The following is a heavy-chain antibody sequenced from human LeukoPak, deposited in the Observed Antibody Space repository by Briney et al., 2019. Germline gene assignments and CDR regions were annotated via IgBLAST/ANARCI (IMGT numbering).Heavy chain of an antibody. J-gene: IGHJ2*01. CDR2: IVVGSGNT. Sequence: SVKVSCKASGFTFSNSAMQWVRQARGQRLEWIGWIVVGSGNTNYAQKFQERVTITRDMSTSTAYMELSSLRSEDTAVYYCARRGAETGVYCSGGSCYASSYWYFDLWGRGTLVTVSS. CDR3: ARRGAETGVYCSGGSCYASSYWYFDL. CDR1: GFTFSNSA. V-gene: IGHV1-58*02. D-gene: IGHD2-15*01.